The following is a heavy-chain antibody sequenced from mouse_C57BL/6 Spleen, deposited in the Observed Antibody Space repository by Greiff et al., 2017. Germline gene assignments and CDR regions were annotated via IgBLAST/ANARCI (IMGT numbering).Heavy chain of an antibody. Sequence: VQLQQSGAELARPGASVKMSCKASGYTFTSYTMHWVKQRPGQGLEWIGYINPSSGYTKYNQKFKDKATLTADKSSSTAYMQLSSLTSEDSAVYYCARGAIYDGYYVDYWGQGTTRTVSS. V-gene: IGHV1-4*01. J-gene: IGHJ2*01. CDR2: INPSSGYT. CDR3: ARGAIYDGYYVDY. D-gene: IGHD2-3*01. CDR1: GYTFTSYT.